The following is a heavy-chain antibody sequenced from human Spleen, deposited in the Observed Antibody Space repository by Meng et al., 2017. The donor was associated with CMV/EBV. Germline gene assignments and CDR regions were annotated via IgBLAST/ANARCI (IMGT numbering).Heavy chain of an antibody. CDR3: ARDSPGGYGYFDS. J-gene: IGHJ4*02. Sequence: QVQRQELGPGLVKPSQTLSLTCHVSDGCNTSDDYYWRWIRQPPGKGLEWIGYIHYSGTTYYNPSLKSRIAISLDTSKNQFSLNLNSVTAADAAVYYCARDSPGGYGYFDSWGQGTLVTVSS. CDR1: DGCNTSDDYY. V-gene: IGHV4-30-4*01. D-gene: IGHD5-12*01. CDR2: IHYSGTT.